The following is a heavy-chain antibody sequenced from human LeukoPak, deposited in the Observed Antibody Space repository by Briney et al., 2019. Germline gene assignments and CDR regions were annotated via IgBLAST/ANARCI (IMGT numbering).Heavy chain of an antibody. CDR1: GFAFSSYA. CDR2: MSGSGIST. J-gene: IGHJ4*02. D-gene: IGHD4-17*01. CDR3: AKEFSHYGDYGFFDY. Sequence: GGSLRLSCAASGFAFSSYAMTWVRQAPGKGLEWGSSMSGSGISTSYADSVKGRFTISGDKSKNTLYLQMNSLRAEDTAIYYCAKEFSHYGDYGFFDYWGQGTLVTVSS. V-gene: IGHV3-23*01.